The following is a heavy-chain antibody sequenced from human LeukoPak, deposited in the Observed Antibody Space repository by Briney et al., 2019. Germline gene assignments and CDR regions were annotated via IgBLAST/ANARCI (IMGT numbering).Heavy chain of an antibody. CDR2: ISSSSNTI. CDR3: ARAYTYGVTYFDY. CDR1: GFTFNSYS. V-gene: IGHV3-48*02. J-gene: IGHJ4*02. D-gene: IGHD5-18*01. Sequence: PGGSLRLSCAASGFTFNSYSMNWVRQAPGKGLEWVSYISSSSNTIYYADSVKGRFTISRDNAKNSLCLQMNSLRDEDTAVYYCARAYTYGVTYFDYWGQGTLVTVSS.